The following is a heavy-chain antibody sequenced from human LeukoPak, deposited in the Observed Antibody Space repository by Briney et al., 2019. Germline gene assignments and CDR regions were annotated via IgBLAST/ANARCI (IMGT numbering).Heavy chain of an antibody. CDR3: ARGWYCSSTSCLDP. Sequence: ASVKVSCKASGYTFTGYYMHWVRQAPGQGLELMGWINPNSGGTNYAQKFQGRVTMTRDTSISTAYMELSRLRSDDTAVYYCARGWYCSSTSCLDPWGQGTLVTVSS. V-gene: IGHV1-2*02. CDR1: GYTFTGYY. CDR2: INPNSGGT. D-gene: IGHD2-2*01. J-gene: IGHJ5*02.